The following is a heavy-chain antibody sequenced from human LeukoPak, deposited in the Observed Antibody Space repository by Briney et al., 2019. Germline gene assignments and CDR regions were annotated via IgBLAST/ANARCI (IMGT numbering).Heavy chain of an antibody. J-gene: IGHJ4*02. CDR1: GFTFSSYS. CDR2: ISSSSSYI. V-gene: IGHV3-21*01. CDR3: ARDDVYGSGSYDR. D-gene: IGHD3-10*01. Sequence: GGSLRLSCAASGFTFSSYSMNWVRQAPGKGLEWVSSISSSSSYIYYADSVKGRFTISRDNAKNSLYLQMNSLRAEDTAVYYCARDDVYGSGSYDRRGQGTLVTVSS.